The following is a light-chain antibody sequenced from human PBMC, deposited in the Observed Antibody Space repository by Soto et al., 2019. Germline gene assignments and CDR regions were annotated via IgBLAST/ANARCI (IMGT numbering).Light chain of an antibody. Sequence: EIVLTQSPGTLSLSPGERATLSCRASQSVSSSYLAWYQQKPGQAPGLLIYGASSRATGIPDRFSGSGSGTDFTLTISRLEPEDCAVYYCQQYGSAPSTTCGQGTRLEIK. CDR2: GAS. J-gene: IGKJ5*01. V-gene: IGKV3-20*01. CDR3: QQYGSAPSTT. CDR1: QSVSSSY.